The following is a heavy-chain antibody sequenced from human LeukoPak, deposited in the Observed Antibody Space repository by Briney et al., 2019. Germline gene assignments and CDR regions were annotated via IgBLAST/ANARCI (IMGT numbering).Heavy chain of an antibody. CDR2: INHSGST. CDR3: ARGLGDVVVVAATYNWFDP. V-gene: IGHV4-34*01. D-gene: IGHD2-15*01. J-gene: IGHJ5*02. CDR1: GFTFSSYA. Sequence: GSLRLSCAASGFTFSSYAMSWIRQPPGKGLEWIGEINHSGSTNYNPSLKSRVTISVDTSKNQFSLKLSSVTAADTAVYYCARGLGDVVVVAATYNWFDPWGQGTLVTVSS.